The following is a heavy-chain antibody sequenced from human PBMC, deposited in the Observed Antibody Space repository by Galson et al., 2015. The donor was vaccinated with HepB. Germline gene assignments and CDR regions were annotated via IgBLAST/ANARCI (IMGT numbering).Heavy chain of an antibody. J-gene: IGHJ6*02. V-gene: IGHV7-4-1*02. CDR3: ARDKQQPFYYYGMDV. CDR2: INTNTGNP. Sequence: SVKVSCKASGYTFTSYAMNWVRQAPGQGLEWMGWINTNTGNPTYAQGFTGRFVFSLDTSVSTAYLQISSLKAEDTAVYYCARDKQQPFYYYGMDVWGQGTTVTVSS. CDR1: GYTFTSYA. D-gene: IGHD6-13*01.